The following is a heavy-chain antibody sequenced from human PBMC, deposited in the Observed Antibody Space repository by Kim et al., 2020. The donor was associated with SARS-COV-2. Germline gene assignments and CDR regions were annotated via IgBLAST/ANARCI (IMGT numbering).Heavy chain of an antibody. CDR3: ARQLGDTYAFDI. Sequence: SETLSLTCTVSGGSISSSSYYWGWIRQPPGKGLEWIGSIYYSGSTYYNPSLKSRVTISVDTSKNQFSLKLSSVTAADTAVYYCARQLGDTYAFDIWGQGTMVTVSS. D-gene: IGHD4-17*01. CDR2: IYYSGST. CDR1: GGSISSSSYY. J-gene: IGHJ3*02. V-gene: IGHV4-39*01.